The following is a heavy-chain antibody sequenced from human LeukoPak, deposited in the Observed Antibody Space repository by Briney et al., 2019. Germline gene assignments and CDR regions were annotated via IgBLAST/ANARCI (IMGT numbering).Heavy chain of an antibody. V-gene: IGHV4-39*07. Sequence: SETLSLTCTVSGGSISSSSYYWGWIRQPPGKGLEWIGSIYHSGSTYYNPSLKSRVTISVDTSKNQFSLKLSSVTAADTAVYYCARDPIGVDAFDIWGQGTMVTVSS. CDR2: IYHSGST. D-gene: IGHD3-22*01. CDR3: ARDPIGVDAFDI. J-gene: IGHJ3*02. CDR1: GGSISSSSYY.